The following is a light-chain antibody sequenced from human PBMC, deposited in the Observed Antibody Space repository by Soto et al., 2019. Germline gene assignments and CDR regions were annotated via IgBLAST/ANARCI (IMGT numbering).Light chain of an antibody. CDR3: QQSYSSSWT. CDR1: QSISSY. CDR2: AAS. V-gene: IGKV1-39*01. Sequence: DIQMTQSPSSLSASVGDRVTITCRASQSISSYLNWYQQKPGKAPNLLIYAASSLQSGVPSRFSGSVSGTDFTLTISSLQPEDFATYYCQQSYSSSWTFGQGTTVEIK. J-gene: IGKJ1*01.